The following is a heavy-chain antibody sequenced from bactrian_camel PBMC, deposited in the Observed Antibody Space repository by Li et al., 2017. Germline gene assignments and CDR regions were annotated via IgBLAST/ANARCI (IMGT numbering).Heavy chain of an antibody. V-gene: IGHV3-3*01. CDR2: FYMPGGDT. J-gene: IGHJ4*01. Sequence: HVQLVESGGGSVQVGGSLTLSCAISGATRRTNCVGWFRQAPGKEREGIASFYMPGGDTHYADSVKGRFFISRDNAKSTVNLRMNGAKPADTGMYYCAADLSTPRCAVVSRTSYKFWGQGTQVTVS. CDR3: AADLSTPRCAVVSRTSYKF. CDR1: GATRRTNC. D-gene: IGHD2*01.